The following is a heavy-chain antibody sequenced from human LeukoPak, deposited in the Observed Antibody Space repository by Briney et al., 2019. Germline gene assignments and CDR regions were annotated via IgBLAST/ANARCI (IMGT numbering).Heavy chain of an antibody. CDR1: GYTFTGYY. CDR3: AAEYYDILTGHSVYFDY. V-gene: IGHV1-2*02. D-gene: IGHD3-9*01. Sequence: ASVTVSCKASGYTFTGYYMHWVRQAPGQGLEWMGWINPNSGGTNCAQKFQGRVTMTRDTSISTAYMELSRLRSDDTAAYYCAAEYYDILTGHSVYFDYWGQGTLVTVSS. J-gene: IGHJ4*02. CDR2: INPNSGGT.